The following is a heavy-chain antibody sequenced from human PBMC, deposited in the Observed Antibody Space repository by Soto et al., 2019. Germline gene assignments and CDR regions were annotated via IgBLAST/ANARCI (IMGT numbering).Heavy chain of an antibody. CDR3: VRVRVGIGNHFEP. CDR1: NGSISGFY. CDR2: IHYSGRT. Sequence: SETLSLTCSVSNGSISGFYWTWIRQPPGKILEWIGYIHYSGRTDYNPSLTSRATMSVDTSKNQFSLYLKSITAADTAVYYCVRVRVGIGNHFEPWGRGTTAPVSS. D-gene: IGHD1-26*01. J-gene: IGHJ5*02. V-gene: IGHV4-59*12.